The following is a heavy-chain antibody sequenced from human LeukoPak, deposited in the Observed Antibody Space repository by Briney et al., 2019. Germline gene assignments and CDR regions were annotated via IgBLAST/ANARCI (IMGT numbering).Heavy chain of an antibody. CDR3: ARNGYYGSGVHAFDI. Sequence: ASVKVSCKASGGTFSSYAISWVRQAPGQGLEWMGGIIPIFGTANYAQKLQGRVTMTTDTSTSTAYMELRSLRSDDTAVYYCARNGYYGSGVHAFDIWGQGTMVTVSS. D-gene: IGHD3-10*01. J-gene: IGHJ3*02. V-gene: IGHV1-69*05. CDR2: IIPIFGTA. CDR1: GGTFSSYA.